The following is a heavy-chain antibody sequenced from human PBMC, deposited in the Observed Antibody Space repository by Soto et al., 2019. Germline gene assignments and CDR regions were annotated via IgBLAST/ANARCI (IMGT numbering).Heavy chain of an antibody. Sequence: SETLSLTCTVSGGSISSGGYYWSWIRQHPGKGLEWIGYIYYSGSTYYNPSLKSRVTISVDTSKNQFSLKLSSVTAADTAVYYCARVETRDSSGNLDYWGQGTLVTVSS. J-gene: IGHJ4*02. CDR1: GGSISSGGYY. D-gene: IGHD3-22*01. CDR2: IYYSGST. V-gene: IGHV4-31*03. CDR3: ARVETRDSSGNLDY.